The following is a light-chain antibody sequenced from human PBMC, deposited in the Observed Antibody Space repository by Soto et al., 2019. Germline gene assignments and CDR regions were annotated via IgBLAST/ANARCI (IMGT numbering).Light chain of an antibody. CDR2: DAS. CDR3: QQYGSSPPLT. V-gene: IGKV3-20*01. CDR1: QSTSSIY. Sequence: EIVLTQSPGTLSLSPGERATLSCGASQSTSSIYLAWYQQKPGQAPRLLIYDASSRATGIPDRFSGSGSGTYFTLTISRLEPEDFAVYYCQQYGSSPPLTFGGGTKVEIK. J-gene: IGKJ4*01.